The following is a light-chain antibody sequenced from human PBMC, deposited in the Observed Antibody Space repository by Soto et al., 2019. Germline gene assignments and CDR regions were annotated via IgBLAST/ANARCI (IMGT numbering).Light chain of an antibody. CDR2: AAS. Sequence: EIVMTQFPATLSLSPGERATLFCRASQSISTNLAWYQQKPGQAPRVLIYAASTRATGIPARFSGSGSGTDFSLTISSLQSEDFAVYYCQQYKQWPQLTFGGGTKVEIK. CDR3: QQYKQWPQLT. CDR1: QSISTN. V-gene: IGKV3-15*01. J-gene: IGKJ4*01.